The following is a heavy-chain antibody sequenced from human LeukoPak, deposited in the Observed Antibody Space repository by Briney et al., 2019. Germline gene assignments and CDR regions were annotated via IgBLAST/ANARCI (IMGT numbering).Heavy chain of an antibody. CDR1: GFTFSSYD. CDR2: IGSAGDP. J-gene: IGHJ3*02. V-gene: IGHV3-13*05. Sequence: GGSLRLSCAASGFTFSSYDMHWVRQPTGKGLEWVSAIGSAGDPYYPGSVKGRFTISRDNSKNTLYLQMNSLRAEDTAVYYCARGGTSRGKNRAFDIWGQGTMVTVSS. D-gene: IGHD2-2*01. CDR3: ARGGTSRGKNRAFDI.